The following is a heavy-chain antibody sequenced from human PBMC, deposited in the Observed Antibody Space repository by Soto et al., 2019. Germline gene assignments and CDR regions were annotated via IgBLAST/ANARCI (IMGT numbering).Heavy chain of an antibody. J-gene: IGHJ5*02. CDR3: AKDRSYDFWSGYSA. D-gene: IGHD3-3*01. V-gene: IGHV3-23*01. CDR1: GSTLSSYA. Sequence: PGVSLRLSCAAAGSTLSSYAMSWVRQAPGKGLEWDSALSASGGSTYYADSVKGRFTISRDNSKNTRYLQMNSLRAEDTAVYYCAKDRSYDFWSGYSACGQGTLVTVSS. CDR2: LSASGGST.